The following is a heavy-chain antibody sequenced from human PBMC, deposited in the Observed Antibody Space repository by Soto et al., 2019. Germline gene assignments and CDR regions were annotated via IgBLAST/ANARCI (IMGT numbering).Heavy chain of an antibody. CDR2: IYYSGST. CDR3: ARQWWVSSSWRNWFDP. V-gene: IGHV4-39*01. Sequence: PSETLSLTCTVSGGSISSSSYYWGWIRQPPGKGLEWIGSIYYSGSTYYNPSLKSRVTISVDTSKNQFSLKLSSVTAADTAVYYCARQWWVSSSWRNWFDPWGQGTLVTVSS. J-gene: IGHJ5*02. D-gene: IGHD6-13*01. CDR1: GGSISSSSYY.